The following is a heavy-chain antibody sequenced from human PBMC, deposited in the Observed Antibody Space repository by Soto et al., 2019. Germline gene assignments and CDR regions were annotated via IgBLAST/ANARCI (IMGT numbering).Heavy chain of an antibody. V-gene: IGHV3-21*01. Sequence: GGSLRLSCAASGFTFSSYSMNWVRQAPGKGLEWVSSISSSSSYIYYADSVKGRFTISRDNAKNSLYLQMNSLRAEDTAVYYCARESSSGSYYYGMEVWGQGTTVTAP. D-gene: IGHD6-6*01. CDR3: ARESSSGSYYYGMEV. J-gene: IGHJ6*02. CDR1: GFTFSSYS. CDR2: ISSSSSYI.